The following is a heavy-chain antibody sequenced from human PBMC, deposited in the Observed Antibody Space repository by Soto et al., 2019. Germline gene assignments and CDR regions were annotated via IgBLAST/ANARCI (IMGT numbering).Heavy chain of an antibody. CDR3: ARVPRAAAGTD. Sequence: QVQLQESGPGLVKPSGTLSLTCAVSGGSISSSNWWSWVRQHPGKGLEWIGEIYHSGSTNYNSSLKSRVTMSVDKSKNQFSLMLSSVTAADTAVYYCARVPRAAAGTDWGQGTLVTVSS. D-gene: IGHD6-13*01. J-gene: IGHJ4*02. V-gene: IGHV4-4*02. CDR1: GGSISSSNW. CDR2: IYHSGST.